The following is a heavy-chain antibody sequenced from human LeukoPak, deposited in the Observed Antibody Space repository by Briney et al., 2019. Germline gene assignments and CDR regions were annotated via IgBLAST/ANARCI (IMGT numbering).Heavy chain of an antibody. CDR1: GFTFGDYA. J-gene: IGHJ4*02. V-gene: IGHV3-49*04. D-gene: IGHD2-2*03. Sequence: GGSLRLSCTASGFTFGDYAMSWVRQAPGKGLEWVGFFRSKAYGGTTDYAAPVKGRFTISRDDSKNTLYLQMNSLKTEDTAVYYRTTEGGYCSSTSCYDFDYWGQGTLVTVSS. CDR3: TTEGGYCSSTSCYDFDY. CDR2: FRSKAYGGTT.